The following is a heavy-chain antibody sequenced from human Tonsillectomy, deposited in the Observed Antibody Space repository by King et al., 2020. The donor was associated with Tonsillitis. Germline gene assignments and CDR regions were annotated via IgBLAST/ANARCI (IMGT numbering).Heavy chain of an antibody. D-gene: IGHD3-22*01. Sequence: VQLVESGGRLVRPGGSLRLSFEASGFPFLIYGLVWVAKAPGKGREGVLEIPQMGVNKAYPASVKGRFTISRDNGKQSLFLDMRNLRPEDTAFYFCVTDPDYYDPAGNRYSFEHWGQGVLVTVSS. CDR2: IPQMGVNK. CDR1: GFPFLIYG. J-gene: IGHJ4*02. CDR3: VTDPDYYDPAGNRYSFEH. V-gene: IGHV3-20*03.